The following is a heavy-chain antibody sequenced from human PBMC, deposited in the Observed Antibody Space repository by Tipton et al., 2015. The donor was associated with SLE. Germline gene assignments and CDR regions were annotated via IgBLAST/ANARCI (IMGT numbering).Heavy chain of an antibody. V-gene: IGHV3-69-1*01. D-gene: IGHD1-26*01. CDR1: GLTVSTNY. CDR3: ARDFSGRQSGMDV. J-gene: IGHJ6*02. Sequence: GSLRLSCAASGLTVSTNYMSWVRQAPGKGLEWVSSIPSSGYTYYADSVQGRFTISRDNAKNSLFLQMNSLSPEDTAVYFCARDFSGRQSGMDVWGQGTTVTV. CDR2: IPSSGYT.